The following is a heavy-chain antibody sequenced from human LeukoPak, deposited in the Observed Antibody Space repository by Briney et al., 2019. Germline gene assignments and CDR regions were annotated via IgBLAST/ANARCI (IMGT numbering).Heavy chain of an antibody. Sequence: GESLKISCKASGYSFSAFWIGWVRQTPGKGLEWMGSVYSGDSDSRYSPSFQGQVTISADQSINTAYLQWSSLKASDSAMYYCVRLRRAGHYYDNSGFYYWGQGTLVTVSS. D-gene: IGHD3-22*01. J-gene: IGHJ4*02. V-gene: IGHV5-51*01. CDR2: VYSGDSDS. CDR1: GYSFSAFW. CDR3: VRLRRAGHYYDNSGFYY.